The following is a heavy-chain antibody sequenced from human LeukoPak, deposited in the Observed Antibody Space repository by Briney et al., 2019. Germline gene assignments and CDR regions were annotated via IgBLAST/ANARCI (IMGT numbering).Heavy chain of an antibody. Sequence: PSETLSLTCSVSGASISSHDWSWIRQPPGKGLEWIGYIHYSGSTNCNPSLKSRVTISIDPSKNQFSLKLSSVTAADTAVYYCARGRRGNTVYSAFDFWGQGTMVTVSS. D-gene: IGHD4-23*01. CDR2: IHYSGST. CDR1: GASISSHD. CDR3: ARGRRGNTVYSAFDF. V-gene: IGHV4-59*08. J-gene: IGHJ3*01.